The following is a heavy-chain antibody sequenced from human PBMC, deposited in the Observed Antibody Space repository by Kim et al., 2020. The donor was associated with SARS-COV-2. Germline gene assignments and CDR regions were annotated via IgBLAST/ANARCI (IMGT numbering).Heavy chain of an antibody. J-gene: IGHJ4*02. V-gene: IGHV4-61*07. Sequence: RKSRVTISVDTSKNQFSLKLSSVTTEDTAVYYCARHGVAYYYDSSGPFDYWGQGTLVTGSS. CDR3: ARHGVAYYYDSSGPFDY. D-gene: IGHD3-22*01.